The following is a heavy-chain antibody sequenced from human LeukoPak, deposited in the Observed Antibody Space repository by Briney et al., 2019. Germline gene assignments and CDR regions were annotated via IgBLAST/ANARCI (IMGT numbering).Heavy chain of an antibody. V-gene: IGHV1-2*02. J-gene: IGHJ3*02. CDR3: ARGDFVVVVAATGAFDI. Sequence: ASVKVSCKASGYTFTGYYIHWVRQAPGQGLEWMGWINPKSSGTNYAQKFQGRVTMTRDTSISTAYMELSRLRSDDTAVYYCARGDFVVVVAATGAFDIWGQGTMVTVSS. D-gene: IGHD2-15*01. CDR2: INPKSSGT. CDR1: GYTFTGYY.